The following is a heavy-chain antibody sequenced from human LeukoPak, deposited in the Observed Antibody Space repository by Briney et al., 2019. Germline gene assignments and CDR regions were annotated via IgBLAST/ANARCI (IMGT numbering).Heavy chain of an antibody. V-gene: IGHV1-3*01. D-gene: IGHD3-22*01. CDR3: ARLYYDLARSFDY. Sequence: APVNVSCKASGYTFTTYTIHWVRQAPGQRLEWMGWINAGNGNTKYSQKFQGRVTITRDTSASTAYMELSSLRSEDTAVYYCARLYYDLARSFDYWGQGTLVTVSS. CDR1: GYTFTTYT. CDR2: INAGNGNT. J-gene: IGHJ4*02.